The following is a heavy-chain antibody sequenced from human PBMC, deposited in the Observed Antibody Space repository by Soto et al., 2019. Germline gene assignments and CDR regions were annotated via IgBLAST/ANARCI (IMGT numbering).Heavy chain of an antibody. Sequence: QVQLVESGGGVVQPGRSLRLSCAASGFTFSSYGMHWVRQAPGKGLEWVAVISYDGSNKYYADSVKGRFTISRDNSKNTLYLQMNSLRAEDTAVYYCAKDSGEMATIFPYWGQGTLVTVSS. CDR2: ISYDGSNK. V-gene: IGHV3-30*18. J-gene: IGHJ4*02. CDR3: AKDSGEMATIFPY. D-gene: IGHD5-12*01. CDR1: GFTFSSYG.